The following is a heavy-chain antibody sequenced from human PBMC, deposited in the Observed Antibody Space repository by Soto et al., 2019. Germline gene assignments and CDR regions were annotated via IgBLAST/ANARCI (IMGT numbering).Heavy chain of an antibody. CDR3: ARDKAPTGWFSSGYYRYYYYGMDV. J-gene: IGHJ6*02. CDR1: GGSFSGYY. V-gene: IGHV4-34*01. D-gene: IGHD3-22*01. CDR2: INHSGST. Sequence: NPSETLSLTCAVYGGSFSGYYWSWIRQPPGKGLEWIGEINHSGSTNYNPSLKSRVTISVDTSKNQFSLKLSSVTAADTAVYYCARDKAPTGWFSSGYYRYYYYGMDVWGQGTTVTVSS.